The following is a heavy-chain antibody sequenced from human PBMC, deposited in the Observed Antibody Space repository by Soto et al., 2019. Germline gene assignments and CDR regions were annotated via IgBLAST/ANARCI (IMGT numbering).Heavy chain of an antibody. CDR3: ATVVGWGFIYSLQY. Sequence: QVQLEQSGAEVKKPGASVRVSCKISGSTLSEFSMHWVRQAPGKGLEWMGGYVPEDGKTIYAPKFQDRVIMTEDTSTDTAYMELSSLRSEDTAVYFCATVVGWGFIYSLQYWGQGTPVTVSS. V-gene: IGHV1-24*01. D-gene: IGHD1-26*01. CDR1: GSTLSEFS. J-gene: IGHJ4*02. CDR2: YVPEDGKT.